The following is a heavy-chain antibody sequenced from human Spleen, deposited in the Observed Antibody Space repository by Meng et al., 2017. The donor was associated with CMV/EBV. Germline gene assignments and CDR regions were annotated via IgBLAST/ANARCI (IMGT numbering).Heavy chain of an antibody. V-gene: IGHV4-39*07. CDR3: ATLYSNSIYFDY. D-gene: IGHD4-11*01. Sequence: SETLSLTCTVSGGFLSSSTYYWTWIRQPPGKALEWIGSLFIGGKTKHNPSLKSRVTISLDTSKSQVSLKLSSVTAADTAVYYCATLYSNSIYFDYWDQGTLVTVSS. CDR2: LFIGGKT. J-gene: IGHJ4*02. CDR1: GGFLSSSTYY.